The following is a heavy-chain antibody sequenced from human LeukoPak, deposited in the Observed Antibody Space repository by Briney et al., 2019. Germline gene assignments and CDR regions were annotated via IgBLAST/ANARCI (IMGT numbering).Heavy chain of an antibody. D-gene: IGHD4-17*01. Sequence: PSETLSLTCTVSDASISSSSYYWTWIRQPPGKGLEWIGYIYYSGSTNYNPSLKSRVTISVDTSKNQFSLKVSSVTAADTAVYYCARDRYGDPPDYWGQGTLVTVSS. V-gene: IGHV4-61*01. CDR3: ARDRYGDPPDY. CDR2: IYYSGST. CDR1: DASISSSSYY. J-gene: IGHJ4*02.